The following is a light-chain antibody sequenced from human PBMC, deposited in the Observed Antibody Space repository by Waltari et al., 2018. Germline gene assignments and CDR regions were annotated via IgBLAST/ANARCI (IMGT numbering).Light chain of an antibody. CDR3: QHYGSSLWT. CDR2: GAS. Sequence: DSLLTQSPGTLSLTPGERATLPCRASQNGRRDNLAWYQHKPGQAPRLLIFGASRRATGIPERFSGTGSGTDFTLTISRLEPEDFALYYCQHYGSSLWTFGQGTKVEIK. V-gene: IGKV3-20*01. CDR1: QNGRRDN. J-gene: IGKJ1*01.